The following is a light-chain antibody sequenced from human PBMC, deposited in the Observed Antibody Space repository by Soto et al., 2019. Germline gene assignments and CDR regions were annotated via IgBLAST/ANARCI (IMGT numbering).Light chain of an antibody. Sequence: DIQMTQSPSSLSASVGDRVTITCRASQSISSYLNWYQQKPGKAPKLLIYAASSLQSGVPSRFSGSGSGTDFTLTISSLQPEDFATYYCQQSYSTPWGFGQGTKVGIK. J-gene: IGKJ1*01. CDR1: QSISSY. CDR3: QQSYSTPWG. CDR2: AAS. V-gene: IGKV1-39*01.